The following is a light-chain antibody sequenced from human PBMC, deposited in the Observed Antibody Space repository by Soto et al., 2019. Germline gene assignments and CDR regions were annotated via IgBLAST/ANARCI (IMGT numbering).Light chain of an antibody. V-gene: IGKV3-20*01. CDR1: QSVSSSY. CDR3: QQSYSSRLT. CDR2: RAS. J-gene: IGKJ5*01. Sequence: EIVLTQSPGTLSLSPGERATLSFMASQSVSSSYLAWYQQKPGRAPKVLIYRASSRATGIPDRFSGSGSGTDFTLTISSLQPEDFATYYCQQSYSSRLTFGGGTRLEIK.